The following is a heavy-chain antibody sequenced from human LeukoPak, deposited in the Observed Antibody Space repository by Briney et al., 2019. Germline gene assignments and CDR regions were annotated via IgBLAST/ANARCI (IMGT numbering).Heavy chain of an antibody. J-gene: IGHJ4*02. CDR1: GGSFSGYY. CDR3: AKQARYCGGGTCFDY. D-gene: IGHD2-15*01. Sequence: PSETLSLTCAVYGGSFSGYYWSWIRQPPGKGLEWIGNIYYSGSTNYNPSLKSRVTISVDTSKNQFSLKLSSVTAADTAVYYCAKQARYCGGGTCFDYWGQGTLVTVSS. V-gene: IGHV4-59*08. CDR2: IYYSGST.